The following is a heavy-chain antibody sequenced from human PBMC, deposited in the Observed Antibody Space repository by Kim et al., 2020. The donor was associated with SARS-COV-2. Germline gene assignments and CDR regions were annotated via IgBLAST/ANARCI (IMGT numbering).Heavy chain of an antibody. D-gene: IGHD2-15*01. J-gene: IGHJ4*02. V-gene: IGHV4-39*01. CDR3: ARLAGRYCSGGSCLFDY. Sequence: LMSRVTISVDTSKNQFSLKLSSVTAADTAVYYCARLAGRYCSGGSCLFDYWGQGTLVTVSS.